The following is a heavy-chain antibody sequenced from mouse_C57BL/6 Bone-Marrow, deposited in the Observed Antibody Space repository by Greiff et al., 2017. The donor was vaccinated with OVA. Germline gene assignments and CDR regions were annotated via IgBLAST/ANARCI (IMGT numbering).Heavy chain of an antibody. Sequence: VKLVESGAELARPGASVKLSCKASGYTFTSYGISWVKQRTGQGLEWIGEIYPRSGNTYYNEKFKGKATLTADKSSSTAYMELRSLTSEDSAVYFCASSIYYYGSSPFAYWGQGTLVTVSA. D-gene: IGHD1-1*01. CDR2: IYPRSGNT. V-gene: IGHV1-81*01. CDR3: ASSIYYYGSSPFAY. CDR1: GYTFTSYG. J-gene: IGHJ3*01.